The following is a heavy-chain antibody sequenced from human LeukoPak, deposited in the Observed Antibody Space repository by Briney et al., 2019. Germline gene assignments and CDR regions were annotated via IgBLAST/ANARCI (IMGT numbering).Heavy chain of an antibody. CDR2: ISSSSTI. V-gene: IGHV3-48*01. CDR3: AIFRYGSSTLDY. CDR1: GCTFSSYS. J-gene: IGHJ4*02. Sequence: GGSLRLSCAASGCTFSSYSRNWVRQAPGKGLEWVSYISSSSTIYYADSVKGRFTISRDNAKNSLYLQMNSLRAEDTAVYYCAIFRYGSSTLDYWGQGTLVTVSS. D-gene: IGHD6-13*01.